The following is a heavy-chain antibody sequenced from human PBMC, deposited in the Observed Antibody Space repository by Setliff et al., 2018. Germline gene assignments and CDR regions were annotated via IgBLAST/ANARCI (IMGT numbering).Heavy chain of an antibody. Sequence: SETLSLTCNVSGGSVSSTSHYWGWIRQPPGKGMEWIGSVYYSGYTYYNPSLQSRVTISVDMSKNQFSMKLTSVTAADTAVHYCARVDFTMIQGVLGLWGQGTLVTVSS. J-gene: IGHJ1*01. CDR3: ARVDFTMIQGVLGL. D-gene: IGHD3-10*01. CDR1: GGSVSSTSHY. CDR2: VYYSGYT. V-gene: IGHV4-39*07.